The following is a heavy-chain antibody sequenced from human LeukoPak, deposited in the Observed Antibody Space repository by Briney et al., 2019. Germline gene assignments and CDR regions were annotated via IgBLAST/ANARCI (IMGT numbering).Heavy chain of an antibody. V-gene: IGHV3-23*01. CDR2: ISGSGGST. Sequence: GGSLRLSCAASGFTFSDYAMSWVRQAPGKGLEWVSAISGSGGSTYYADSVKGRFTISRDNSKNTLYLQMNSLRAEDTAVYYCAILQQRLGRDSFDYWGQGTLVTVSS. D-gene: IGHD6-19*01. J-gene: IGHJ4*02. CDR1: GFTFSDYA. CDR3: AILQQRLGRDSFDY.